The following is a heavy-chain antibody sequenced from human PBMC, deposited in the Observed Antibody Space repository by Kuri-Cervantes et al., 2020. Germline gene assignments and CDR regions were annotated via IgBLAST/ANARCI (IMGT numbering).Heavy chain of an antibody. CDR2: ISYDGSNK. J-gene: IGHJ3*02. D-gene: IGHD6-19*01. V-gene: IGHV3-30*18. CDR3: AKDGTSTGCYDYAFDI. CDR1: GFTFSRYG. Sequence: LICAASGFTFSRYGMHWVRQAPGKGLECVAIISYDGSNKYYADSVKGRFTISRDNSKSILYLQMNRLRAGDTAIYYCAKDGTSTGCYDYAFDICGQGTMVTVSS.